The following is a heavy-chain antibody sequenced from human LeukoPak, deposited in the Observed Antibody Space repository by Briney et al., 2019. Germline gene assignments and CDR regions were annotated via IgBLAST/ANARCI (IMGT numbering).Heavy chain of an antibody. J-gene: IGHJ4*02. V-gene: IGHV3-7*01. CDR3: ARGGRTYYDFWNDY. CDR2: IKQDGSEK. D-gene: IGHD3-3*01. CDR1: GFTFSNSW. Sequence: GGSLRLSCAASGFTFSNSWMSWVRQAPGKGLEWVANIKQDGSEKYYVDSVKGRFTISRDNAKNSLYVQMNSLRAEDTAVYYCARGGRTYYDFWNDYWGQGTLVTVSS.